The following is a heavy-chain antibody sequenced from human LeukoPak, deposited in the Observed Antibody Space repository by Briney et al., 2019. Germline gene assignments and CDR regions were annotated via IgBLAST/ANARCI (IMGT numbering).Heavy chain of an antibody. Sequence: SETLSLTCTVSGGSISSSSYYWGWIRQPPGKGLEWIGSIYYGGSTYYNPSLKSRVTISVDTSKNQFSLKLSSVTAADTAVYYCATGEQQPTGWFDPWGQGTLVTVSS. J-gene: IGHJ5*02. CDR2: IYYGGST. CDR1: GGSISSSSYY. D-gene: IGHD6-13*01. V-gene: IGHV4-39*01. CDR3: ATGEQQPTGWFDP.